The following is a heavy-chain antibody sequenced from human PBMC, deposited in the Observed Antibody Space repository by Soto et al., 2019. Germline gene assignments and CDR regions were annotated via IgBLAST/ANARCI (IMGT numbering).Heavy chain of an antibody. CDR2: IYYSGST. J-gene: IGHJ3*02. CDR3: ARHAQNAFDI. CDR1: GGSISSSSYY. Sequence: PSETLSLTCTVSGGSISSSSYYWGWIRQPPGKGLEWIGSIYYSGSTYYNPSLKSRVTISVDTSKNQFSLKLSSVTAADTAAYYCARHAQNAFDIWGQGTMVTVSS. V-gene: IGHV4-39*01.